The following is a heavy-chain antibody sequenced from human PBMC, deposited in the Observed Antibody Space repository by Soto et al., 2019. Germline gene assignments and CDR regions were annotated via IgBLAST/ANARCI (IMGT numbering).Heavy chain of an antibody. Sequence: ASVKASCKASGYTFTSYYMHWVRQAPGQGLEWMGIINPSGGSTSYAQKFQGRVTLTRDTSASTTYMDLSSLRSEDTAIYYCARAISGYVTWGQGTLVTVSS. D-gene: IGHD5-12*01. J-gene: IGHJ4*02. V-gene: IGHV1-46*01. CDR3: ARAISGYVT. CDR2: INPSGGST. CDR1: GYTFTSYY.